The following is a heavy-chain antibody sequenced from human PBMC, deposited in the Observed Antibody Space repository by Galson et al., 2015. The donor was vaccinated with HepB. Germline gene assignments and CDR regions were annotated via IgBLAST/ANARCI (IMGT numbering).Heavy chain of an antibody. Sequence: SVKVSCKVSGYTLTELSMHWVRQAPGKGLEWMGGFDPEDGETIYAQKFQGRVTMTEDTSTDTAYMELSSLRSEDTAVYYCATVIWDGSYRTYFDYWGQGTLVTVSS. CDR1: GYTLTELS. D-gene: IGHD1-26*01. J-gene: IGHJ4*02. V-gene: IGHV1-24*01. CDR3: ATVIWDGSYRTYFDY. CDR2: FDPEDGET.